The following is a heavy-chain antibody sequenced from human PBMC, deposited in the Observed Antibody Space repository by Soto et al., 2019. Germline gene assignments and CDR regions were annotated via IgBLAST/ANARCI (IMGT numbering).Heavy chain of an antibody. CDR2: IIPILGIA. CDR1: GGPFSSYT. J-gene: IGHJ4*02. Sequence: QVQLVQSGAEVKKPGSSVQVSCKASGGPFSSYTISWVRQAPGQGLEWMGRIIPILGIANYAQKLQGRVTITADKSTSTAYMELSSLRSEDTAVYYCASRNEGYCSVGSCYTLDYWGQGTLVTVSS. V-gene: IGHV1-69*02. D-gene: IGHD2-15*01. CDR3: ASRNEGYCSVGSCYTLDY.